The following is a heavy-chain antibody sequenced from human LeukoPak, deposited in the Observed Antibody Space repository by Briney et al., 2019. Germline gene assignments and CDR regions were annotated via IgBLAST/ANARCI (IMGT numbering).Heavy chain of an antibody. J-gene: IGHJ2*01. CDR3: ARSRHGSGSYWGYFDL. Sequence: GESLKISCKGSGYSFTNYWIGWVRQMPGKGLEWMGIIYPGDSDTRYSPSFQGQVTISADKSISTAYLQWSSLKASDTAMYYCARSRHGSGSYWGYFDLWGRGTLVTVSS. CDR1: GYSFTNYW. V-gene: IGHV5-51*01. CDR2: IYPGDSDT. D-gene: IGHD3-10*01.